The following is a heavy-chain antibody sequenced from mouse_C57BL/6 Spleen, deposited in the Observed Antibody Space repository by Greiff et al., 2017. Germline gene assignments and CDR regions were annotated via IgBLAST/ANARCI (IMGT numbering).Heavy chain of an antibody. Sequence: QVQLQQPGAELVKPGASVKLSCKASGYTFTSYWMHWVKQRPGQGLEWIGMIHPNSGSTNYNEKFKSKATLTVDTSSSTAYMQLSSLTSDDSAVYYCARPSFITTVVATDAMDYWGQGTSVTVSS. V-gene: IGHV1-64*01. J-gene: IGHJ4*01. CDR2: IHPNSGST. CDR3: ARPSFITTVVATDAMDY. D-gene: IGHD1-1*01. CDR1: GYTFTSYW.